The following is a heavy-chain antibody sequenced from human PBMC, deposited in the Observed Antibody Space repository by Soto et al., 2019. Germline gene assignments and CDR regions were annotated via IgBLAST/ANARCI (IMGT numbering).Heavy chain of an antibody. V-gene: IGHV3-53*01. CDR3: ARGDFWSCYYKPTGGMDV. CDR1: GFTVSSDY. CDR2: IYVGGTT. Sequence: EVQLVQSGGGLIQPGGSLRLSCAASGFTVSSDYMSWVRQDPGKGLQWVSLIYVGGTTSYADSVKGRFTISTDSSKNTLDLEMNSLRAEDTAIYYCARGDFWSCYYKPTGGMDVWGQGTAVTVSS. J-gene: IGHJ6*02. D-gene: IGHD3-3*01.